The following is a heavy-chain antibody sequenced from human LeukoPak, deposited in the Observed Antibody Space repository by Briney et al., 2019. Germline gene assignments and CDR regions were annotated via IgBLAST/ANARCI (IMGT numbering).Heavy chain of an antibody. J-gene: IGHJ4*02. V-gene: IGHV3-7*01. D-gene: IGHD1-26*01. CDR3: ARVSGGEGATYFDY. CDR2: IKQDGSEK. Sequence: GGSLRLSCAASGFTFSSYWMSWVRQAPGKGLEWVANIKQDGSEKYYVDSVKGRFTISRDNAKNSLYLQMNSLRAEDTAVYYCARVSGGEGATYFDYWGQGTLVTVSS. CDR1: GFTFSSYW.